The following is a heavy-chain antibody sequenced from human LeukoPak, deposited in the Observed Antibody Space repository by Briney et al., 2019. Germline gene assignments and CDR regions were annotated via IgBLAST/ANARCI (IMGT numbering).Heavy chain of an antibody. CDR1: GFTLSSYA. Sequence: PGGSLRLSCAASGFTLSSYAMHWVRQAPGKGLVWVAVISYDGSNKYYADSVKGRFTISRDNSKNTLYLQMNSLRAEDTAVYYCARDGVARDSSGYYFLWGQGTLVTVSS. CDR2: ISYDGSNK. CDR3: ARDGVARDSSGYYFL. J-gene: IGHJ4*02. D-gene: IGHD3-22*01. V-gene: IGHV3-30-3*01.